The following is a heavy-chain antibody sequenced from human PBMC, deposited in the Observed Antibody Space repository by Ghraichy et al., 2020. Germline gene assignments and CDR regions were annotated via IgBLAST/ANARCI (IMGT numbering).Heavy chain of an antibody. D-gene: IGHD6-19*01. CDR3: ARDGAGTRGFDI. CDR1: GFTFSSYS. CDR2: ISSSSSTI. Sequence: GSLRLSCAAAGFTFSSYSMNWARQAPGKGLEWVSYISSSSSTIYYADSVKGRFTISRDNAKNSLYLQMNSLRDEDTAVYYCARDGAGTRGFDIWGQGTMVTVSP. J-gene: IGHJ3*02. V-gene: IGHV3-48*02.